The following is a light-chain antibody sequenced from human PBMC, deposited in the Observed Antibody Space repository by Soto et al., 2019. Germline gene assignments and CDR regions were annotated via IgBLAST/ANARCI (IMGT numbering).Light chain of an antibody. V-gene: IGKV1D-8*03. CDR1: QGISSY. J-gene: IGKJ2*01. Sequence: VIWMTQSPSLLSASTGDRVTISCRMSQGISSYLAWYQQKPGKAPELLIYAASTLQSGVPSRFSGSGSGTDFTLTISRLEPEDFAVYYCQLHGDSPPGYTFGQGTKLEIK. CDR3: QLHGDSPPGYT. CDR2: AAS.